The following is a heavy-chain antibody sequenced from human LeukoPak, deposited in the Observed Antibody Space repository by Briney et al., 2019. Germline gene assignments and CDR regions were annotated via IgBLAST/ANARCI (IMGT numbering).Heavy chain of an antibody. J-gene: IGHJ4*02. CDR3: ASEPGYSSGWYRL. D-gene: IGHD6-19*01. V-gene: IGHV1-69*04. CDR1: GGTFSSYA. CDR2: IIPILGIA. Sequence: GSSVKVSCKASGGTFSSYAISWVRQAPGQGLEWMGRIIPILGIANYAQKFQGRVTITADKSTSTAYMELSSLRSEDTAVYYCASEPGYSSGWYRLWGQGTLVTVSS.